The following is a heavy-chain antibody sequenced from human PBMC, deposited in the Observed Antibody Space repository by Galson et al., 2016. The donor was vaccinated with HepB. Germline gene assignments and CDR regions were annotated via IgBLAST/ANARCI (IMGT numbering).Heavy chain of an antibody. J-gene: IGHJ4*02. CDR1: GFTFSDYS. CDR3: ARGTVAGSLGY. D-gene: IGHD6-19*01. CDR2: ISSSSSYT. Sequence: SLRLSCAASGFTFSDYSMSWIRQAPGQGLEWVSYISSSSSYTNSADSLKGRFTISRDNAKNSLYLQVNSLRADDTAVYYCARGTVAGSLGYWGQGTLVIVSA. V-gene: IGHV3-11*06.